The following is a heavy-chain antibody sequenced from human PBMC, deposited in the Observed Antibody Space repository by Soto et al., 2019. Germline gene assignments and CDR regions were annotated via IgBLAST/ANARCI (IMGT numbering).Heavy chain of an antibody. CDR3: ARVEGIAAAGTYYYYYYGMDV. CDR2: ISGSGGST. CDR1: GFTFSSYA. J-gene: IGHJ6*02. Sequence: GGSLRLSCAASGFTFSSYAMSWVRQAPGKGLEWVSAISGSGGSTYYADSVKGRFTISRDNSKSMLYLQMDSLKAKDTAVYYCARVEGIAAAGTYYYYYYGMDVWGQGTTVTVSS. D-gene: IGHD6-13*01. V-gene: IGHV3-23*01.